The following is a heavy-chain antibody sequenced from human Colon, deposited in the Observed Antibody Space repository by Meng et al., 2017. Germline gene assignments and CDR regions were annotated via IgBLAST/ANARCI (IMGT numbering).Heavy chain of an antibody. CDR2: RKEDGSEK. Sequence: GESLKISCATSGFTLSSYWMSWVRQVPGKGLEWVASRKEDGSEKNYVDSVKGRFTISRDNARNSLHLEMNSLRVEDTAVYCCARADGTYCTNGVCYRGAYFFDYWGQGTLVTVSS. CDR1: GFTLSSYW. V-gene: IGHV3-7*01. D-gene: IGHD2-8*01. CDR3: ARADGTYCTNGVCYRGAYFFDY. J-gene: IGHJ4*02.